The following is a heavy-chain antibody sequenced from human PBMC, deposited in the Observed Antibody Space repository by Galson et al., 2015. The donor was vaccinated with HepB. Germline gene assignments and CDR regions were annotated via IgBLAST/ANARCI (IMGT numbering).Heavy chain of an antibody. J-gene: IGHJ4*02. CDR1: GASITRSTYY. Sequence: SETLSLTCIVSGASITRSTYYWGWIRQPPGKGLEWIGGIYYTGTTYYNPSLKSRVTISLGTSRNQFSLKLSSVTAADTAVCHCARTSRYCSSTTCSYFDYWGQGALVTVSS. CDR3: ARTSRYCSSTTCSYFDY. CDR2: IYYTGTT. D-gene: IGHD2-2*01. V-gene: IGHV4-39*01.